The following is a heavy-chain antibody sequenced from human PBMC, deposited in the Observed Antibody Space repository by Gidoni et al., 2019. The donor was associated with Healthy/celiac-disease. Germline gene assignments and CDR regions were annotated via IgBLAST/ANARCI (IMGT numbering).Heavy chain of an antibody. CDR1: GYPFPSYY. CDR3: AREDSGLSSYYYYGMDV. V-gene: IGHV1-46*01. CDR2: INPSGGST. D-gene: IGHD1-1*01. J-gene: IGHJ6*02. Sequence: QVQLVQSGAEVKKPGASVKVSCKAAGYPFPSYYMHWVRQAPGQGLEWMGIINPSGGSTSYAQKFQGRVTMTRETSTSTVYMELSSLRSEDTAVYYCAREDSGLSSYYYYGMDVWGQGTTVTVSS.